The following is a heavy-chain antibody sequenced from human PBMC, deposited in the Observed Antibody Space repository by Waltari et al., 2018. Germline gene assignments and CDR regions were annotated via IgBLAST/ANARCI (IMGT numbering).Heavy chain of an antibody. CDR3: ARQAARNFDY. CDR2: INPNTGGT. CDR1: GYNFTGYY. J-gene: IGHJ4*02. Sequence: QVQLVQSGAEVKKPGDSVNVSCKASGYNFTGYYIHWVRQAPGQGLEWMGWINPNTGGTKYAQKYQGRVTLTRDTSISTAYMELSSLGSDDMAVFYCARQAARNFDYWGQGTLVTVSS. V-gene: IGHV1-2*02.